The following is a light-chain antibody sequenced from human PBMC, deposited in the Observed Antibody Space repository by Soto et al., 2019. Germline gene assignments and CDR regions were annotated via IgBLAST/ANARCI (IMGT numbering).Light chain of an antibody. J-gene: IGKJ4*01. CDR1: QDIRSD. CDR3: LQNNNYPLT. Sequence: PSSLSASVGDRVTVTCRASQDIRSDVGWYQQKPGQAPKVLMYAASRLHSGVPSRFSGSGSGTNFVLTISSLQPEDVATYYCLQNNNYPLTFGGGTKVDIK. CDR2: AAS. V-gene: IGKV1-6*01.